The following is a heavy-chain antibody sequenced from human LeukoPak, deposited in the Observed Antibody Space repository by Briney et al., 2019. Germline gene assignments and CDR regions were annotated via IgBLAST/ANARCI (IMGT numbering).Heavy chain of an antibody. V-gene: IGHV3-23*01. Sequence: PGGSLRLSCAASGFTFSSYAMSWVRQAPGKGLNWSSAIIGGVVSTYYADSVKGRFTISRDNSKNTLYLQMNSLRAEDTAVYYCAKAGGLLMVRGVIPYWYFDLWGRGTLVTVSS. CDR3: AKAGGLLMVRGVIPYWYFDL. D-gene: IGHD3-10*01. J-gene: IGHJ2*01. CDR1: GFTFSSYA. CDR2: IIGGVVST.